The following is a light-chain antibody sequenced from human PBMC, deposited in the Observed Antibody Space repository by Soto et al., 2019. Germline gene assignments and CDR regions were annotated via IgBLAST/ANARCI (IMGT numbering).Light chain of an antibody. J-gene: IGKJ4*01. CDR3: QQYGSSPLT. CDR1: QSVDSTY. CDR2: GTS. V-gene: IGKV3-20*01. Sequence: VMTQSPATLSVSPGERATLSCRASQSVDSTYITWYQQKPGQAPRLLIYGTSGRATGIPDRFSGSGSGTDFTLTISRLEPEDFAVYYCQQYGSSPLTFGGGTKVDIK.